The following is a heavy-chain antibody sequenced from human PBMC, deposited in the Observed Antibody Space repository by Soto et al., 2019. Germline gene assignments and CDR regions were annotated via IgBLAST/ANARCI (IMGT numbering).Heavy chain of an antibody. CDR1: GASISSTSSGDW. CDR3: AKMVGATLVDY. V-gene: IGHV4-4*02. J-gene: IGHJ4*02. Sequence: QVQLQESGPGLVKPSGTLSLTCTVSGASISSTSSGDWWSWVRQPPGKGLEWIGEIHHSGSTNYNPSLKRRVTMSVDKAKNQFSLMLSSVTAADTAVYYCAKMVGATLVDYWGQGTLVTVSS. CDR2: IHHSGST. D-gene: IGHD1-26*01.